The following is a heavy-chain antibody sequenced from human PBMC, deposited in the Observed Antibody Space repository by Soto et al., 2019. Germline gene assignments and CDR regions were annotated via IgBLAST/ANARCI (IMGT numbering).Heavy chain of an antibody. CDR1: GYTFTSYG. J-gene: IGHJ4*02. V-gene: IGHV1-18*01. CDR2: ISAYNGNT. D-gene: IGHD2-2*01. CDR3: ARFFFSFRNQKKYYFDY. Sequence: QVQLVQSGAEVKKPGASVKVSCKASGYTFTSYGISWVRQAPGQGLEWMGWISAYNGNTNYAQKLQGRVTMTTDTSTSTAYMERRSLRSDDTAVYYCARFFFSFRNQKKYYFDYWGQGTLVTVSS.